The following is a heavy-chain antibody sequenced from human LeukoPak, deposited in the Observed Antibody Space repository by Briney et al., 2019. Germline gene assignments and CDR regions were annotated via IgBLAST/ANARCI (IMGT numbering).Heavy chain of an antibody. CDR2: INHSGST. CDR3: ARHEVGLDTMIVVPLFDY. CDR1: GGSFSSTNYF. Sequence: PSETLSLTCTVSGGSFSSTNYFWGWLRQPPGKGLEWIGEINHSGSTNYNPSLKSRVTISVDTSKNQFSLKLSSVTAADTAVYYCARHEVGLDTMIVVPLFDYWGQGTLVTVSS. D-gene: IGHD3-22*01. J-gene: IGHJ4*02. V-gene: IGHV4-39*01.